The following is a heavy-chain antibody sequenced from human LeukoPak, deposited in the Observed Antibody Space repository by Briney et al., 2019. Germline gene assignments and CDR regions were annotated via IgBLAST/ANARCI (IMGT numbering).Heavy chain of an antibody. J-gene: IGHJ4*02. CDR3: AREYSGFDY. CDR2: IYYSGST. D-gene: IGHD5-12*01. CDR1: GASISSNY. Sequence: PSETLSLTCSVSGASISSNYWTWIRQTPGRGLEWIGYIYYSGSTSYNPSLKSRVIISVDTSKNQFSLKLTSVTAADTAVYYCAREYSGFDYWAQGTLVTVSS. V-gene: IGHV4-59*01.